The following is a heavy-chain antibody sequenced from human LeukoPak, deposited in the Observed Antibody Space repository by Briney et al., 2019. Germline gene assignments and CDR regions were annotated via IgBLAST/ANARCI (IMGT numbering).Heavy chain of an antibody. D-gene: IGHD6-19*01. CDR1: GGSISSSSYY. CDR3: ARQGRAVAGTHHEARGGVGD. J-gene: IGHJ4*02. V-gene: IGHV4-39*01. Sequence: SQTLSLTCTVSGGSISSSSYYWGWIRQPPGKGLEWIGSIYYSGSTYYNPSLKSRVTISVDTSKNQFSLKLSSVTAADTAVYYCARQGRAVAGTHHEARGGVGDWGQGTLVTISS. CDR2: IYYSGST.